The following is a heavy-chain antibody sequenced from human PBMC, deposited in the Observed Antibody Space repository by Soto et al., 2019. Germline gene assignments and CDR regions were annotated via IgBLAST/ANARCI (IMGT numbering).Heavy chain of an antibody. D-gene: IGHD3-16*02. CDR3: ARKWSYDYIWGSYRYTQFDY. V-gene: IGHV4-34*01. J-gene: IGHJ4*02. CDR2: INHSGST. CDR1: GGSFSGYY. Sequence: SETLSLTCAVYGGSFSGYYWSWISQPPGKGLERIGEINHSGSTNYNPSLKSRVTISVDTSKNQLSLKLSSVTAADTAVYYCARKWSYDYIWGSYRYTQFDYWGQGTLVTVSS.